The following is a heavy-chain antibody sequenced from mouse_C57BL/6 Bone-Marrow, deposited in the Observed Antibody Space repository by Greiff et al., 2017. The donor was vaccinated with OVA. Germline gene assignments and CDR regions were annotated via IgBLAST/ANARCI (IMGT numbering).Heavy chain of an antibody. Sequence: VQLQQSGAELVRPGASVKLSCTASGFNIKDDYMHWVKQRPEQGLEWIGWIDPENGDNEYASKFQGKATITADTTSNTAYLQRSSLTAEDTAVYYCTPYGSNHYFDYWGQGTTLTVSS. CDR2: IDPENGDN. V-gene: IGHV14-4*01. CDR3: TPYGSNHYFDY. J-gene: IGHJ2*01. CDR1: GFNIKDDY. D-gene: IGHD1-1*01.